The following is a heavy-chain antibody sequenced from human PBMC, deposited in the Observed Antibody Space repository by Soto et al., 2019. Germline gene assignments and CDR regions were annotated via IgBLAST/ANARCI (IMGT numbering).Heavy chain of an antibody. Sequence: QVQLQESGPGLVKPSQTLSLTCTVSGGSISSGGYYWSWIRQHPGKGLEWNGYIYYSGSTYYNPSRKSRVTISLDRSKNQCSLKLSSVTAAVTAVYYCAGSDSGSPGGTLRYWGQGTLVTVSS. CDR3: AGSDSGSPGGTLRY. CDR1: GGSISSGGYY. CDR2: IYYSGST. D-gene: IGHD1-26*01. V-gene: IGHV4-31*03. J-gene: IGHJ4*02.